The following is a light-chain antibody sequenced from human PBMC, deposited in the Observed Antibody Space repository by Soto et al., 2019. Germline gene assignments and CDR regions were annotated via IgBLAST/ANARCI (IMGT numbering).Light chain of an antibody. Sequence: QSALTQPASVSGSPGQSITISCTGTSSDVGGYNFVSWYQQHPGKAPKLMIYEVSNRPSGVSNRFSGSKSGNTASLTISGLQAEDAADYYCRSYPISNTRVFGTGTKLTVL. CDR1: SSDVGGYNF. J-gene: IGLJ1*01. CDR3: RSYPISNTRV. CDR2: EVS. V-gene: IGLV2-14*01.